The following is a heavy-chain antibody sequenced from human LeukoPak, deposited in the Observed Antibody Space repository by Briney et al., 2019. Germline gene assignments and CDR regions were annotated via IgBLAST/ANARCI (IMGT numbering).Heavy chain of an antibody. CDR1: GFTFSSYA. V-gene: IGHV3-23*01. CDR2: ISGSGGST. J-gene: IGHJ4*02. CDR3: AKDRRDYYDSSGYFNY. Sequence: GGSLRLSCAASGFTFSSYAMSWVRQAPGKGLEWVSAISGSGGSTHYADSVKGRFTISRDNSKNTLYLQMNSLRAEDTAVYYCAKDRRDYYDSSGYFNYWGQGTLVTVSS. D-gene: IGHD3-22*01.